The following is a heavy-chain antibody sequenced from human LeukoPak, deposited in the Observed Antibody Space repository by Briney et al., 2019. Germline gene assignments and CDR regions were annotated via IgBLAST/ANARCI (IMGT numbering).Heavy chain of an antibody. V-gene: IGHV3-30*18. CDR2: ISYDGSNK. J-gene: IGHJ4*02. D-gene: IGHD4-17*01. Sequence: GGSLRLSCAASGFTFSSYGMHWVRQAPGKGLEWVAVISYDGSNKYYADSVKGRFTISRDNSKSPLYLQMNSLRAEDTAVYYCAKNGDYGFDYWGQGTLVTVSS. CDR3: AKNGDYGFDY. CDR1: GFTFSSYG.